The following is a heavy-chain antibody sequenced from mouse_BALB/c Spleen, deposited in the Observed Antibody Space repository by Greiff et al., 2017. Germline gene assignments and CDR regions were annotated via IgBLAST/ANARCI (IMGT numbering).Heavy chain of an antibody. CDR2: ISNGGGST. CDR1: GFTFSSYT. CDR3: ARHYYGSHMDY. J-gene: IGHJ4*01. V-gene: IGHV5-12-2*01. D-gene: IGHD1-1*01. Sequence: EVKLVESGGGLVQPGGSLKLSCAASGFTFSSYTMSWVRQTPEKRLEWVAYISNGGGSTYYPDTVKGRFTISRDNAKNTLYLQMSSLKSEDTAMYYGARHYYGSHMDYWGQGTSGTGSS.